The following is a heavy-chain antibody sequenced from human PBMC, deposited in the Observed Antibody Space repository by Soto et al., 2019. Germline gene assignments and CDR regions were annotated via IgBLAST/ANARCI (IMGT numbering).Heavy chain of an antibody. CDR1: GFTFDDYT. J-gene: IGHJ6*02. CDR3: AKDSRPSYYYGMDV. CDR2: ISWDGGST. V-gene: IGHV3-43*01. Sequence: EVQLVESGGVVVQPGGSLRLSCAASGFTFDDYTMHWVRQAPGKGLEWVSLISWDGGSTYYADSVKGRFTISRDNSKNSLYLQMNSLRTEDTALYYCAKDSRPSYYYGMDVWGQGTTVTVSS.